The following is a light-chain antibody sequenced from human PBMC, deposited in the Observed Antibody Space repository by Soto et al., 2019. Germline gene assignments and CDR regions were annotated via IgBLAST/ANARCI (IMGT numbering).Light chain of an antibody. CDR2: DAS. CDR3: QQYNSYPHT. J-gene: IGKJ2*01. CDR1: QSISSW. Sequence: DIQMTQSPSPLSASVGDRVTLTCRASQSISSWLAWYQQQPGKAPKLLIYDASTLESGVPSRFSGSGSGTEFPLTISSLQPDDFATYYCQQYNSYPHTFGQGTKLEIK. V-gene: IGKV1-5*01.